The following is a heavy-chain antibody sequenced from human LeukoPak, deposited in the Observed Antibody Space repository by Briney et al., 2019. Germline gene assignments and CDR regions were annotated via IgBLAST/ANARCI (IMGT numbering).Heavy chain of an antibody. CDR1: GGTFSSYA. J-gene: IGHJ4*02. D-gene: IGHD5-24*01. Sequence: ASVKVSCKASGGTFSSYAISWVRQAPGQGLEWMGGIIPIFGTANYAQKFQGRVTITADESTSTAYMELSSLRSEDTAVYYCARSRGKMATIWYYFDYWGQGTLVTVSS. CDR3: ARSRGKMATIWYYFDY. CDR2: IIPIFGTA. V-gene: IGHV1-69*13.